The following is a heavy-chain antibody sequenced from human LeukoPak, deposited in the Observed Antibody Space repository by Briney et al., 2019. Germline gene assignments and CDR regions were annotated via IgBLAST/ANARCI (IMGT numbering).Heavy chain of an antibody. CDR3: ATLGPKYGSGSYYYMDV. CDR2: ISYDGSNK. V-gene: IGHV3-30-3*01. CDR1: GFTFSSYA. J-gene: IGHJ6*03. Sequence: GGSLRLSCAASGFTFSSYAMHWVRQAPGKGLEWVAVISYDGSNKYYAGSVKGRFTISRDNSKNTLYLQMNSLRAEDTAVYYCATLGPKYGSGSYYYMDVWGKGTTVTVSS. D-gene: IGHD3-10*01.